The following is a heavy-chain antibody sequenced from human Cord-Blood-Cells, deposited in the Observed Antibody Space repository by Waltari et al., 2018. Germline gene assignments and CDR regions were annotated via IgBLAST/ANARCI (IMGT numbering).Heavy chain of an antibody. V-gene: IGHV4-39*01. CDR2: IYYSGST. CDR3: ARLFYGDYYYYGMDV. D-gene: IGHD4-17*01. Sequence: QLQLQESGPGLVKPSETLSLTYTVSGGSISSSSYYRGWIRQPPGKGLEWIGSIYYSGSTYYNPSLKSRVTISVDTSKNQFSLKLSSVTAADTAVYYCARLFYGDYYYYGMDVWGQGTTVTVSS. J-gene: IGHJ6*02. CDR1: GGSISSSSYY.